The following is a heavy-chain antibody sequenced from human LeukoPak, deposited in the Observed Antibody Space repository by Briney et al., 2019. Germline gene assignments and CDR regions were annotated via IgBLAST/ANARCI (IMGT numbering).Heavy chain of an antibody. CDR2: IYYSGST. CDR3: ARQIRIVGASYYYYYGMDV. D-gene: IGHD1-26*01. CDR1: GGSISSYY. V-gene: IGHV4-59*08. Sequence: SETLSLTCTVSGGSISSYYWSWIRQPPGKGLEWIGYIYYSGSTNYNPSLKSRGTISVETSKNQFSLKLSSVTAADTAVYYCARQIRIVGASYYYYYGMDVWGQGTTVTVSS. J-gene: IGHJ6*02.